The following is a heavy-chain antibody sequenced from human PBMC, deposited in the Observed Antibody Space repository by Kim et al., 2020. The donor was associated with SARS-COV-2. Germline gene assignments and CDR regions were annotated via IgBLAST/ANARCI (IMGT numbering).Heavy chain of an antibody. Sequence: ASVKVSCKASGYSFTDYYIHWVRQAPGQGLEWMGILSPSAGSTSHAQKFQGRLTMTSDTSTRTAFMELTSLTSDDTAVHYCAKALGGDDSWGQGTLVTVS. D-gene: IGHD2-15*01. CDR3: AKALGGDDS. CDR1: GYSFTDYY. CDR2: LSPSAGST. V-gene: IGHV1-46*01. J-gene: IGHJ4*02.